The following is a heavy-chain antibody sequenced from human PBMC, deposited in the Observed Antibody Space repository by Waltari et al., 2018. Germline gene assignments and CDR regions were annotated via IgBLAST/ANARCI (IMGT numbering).Heavy chain of an antibody. CDR1: GDSVSSLSAA. D-gene: IGHD3-3*01. CDR2: TYYRSKWYN. J-gene: IGHJ4*02. V-gene: IGHV6-1*01. CDR3: ARAADYDFWSGYYTGFDY. Sequence: VQLQQSGPGLVKPSQTLSLTCAISGDSVSSLSAAWNWIRQSPSGGLEWLGRTYYRSKWYNDYAVSVKSRITIHPDTSKNQFSLQLNSVTPEDTAVYYCARAADYDFWSGYYTGFDYWGQGTLVTVSS.